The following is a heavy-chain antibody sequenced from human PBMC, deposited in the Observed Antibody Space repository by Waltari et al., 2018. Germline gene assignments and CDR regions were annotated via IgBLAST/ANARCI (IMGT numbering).Heavy chain of an antibody. CDR3: ARADYGDGLDY. CDR1: GFTFSSYE. D-gene: IGHD4-17*01. Sequence: EVQLVESGGGLVQPGGSLRLSCAASGFTFSSYEMNWVRQAPGKGLEWVSYISSSGSTIYYADSVKGRFTISRDNAKNSLYLQMNSLRAEDTAVYYCARADYGDGLDYWGQGTLVTVSS. V-gene: IGHV3-48*03. CDR2: ISSSGSTI. J-gene: IGHJ4*02.